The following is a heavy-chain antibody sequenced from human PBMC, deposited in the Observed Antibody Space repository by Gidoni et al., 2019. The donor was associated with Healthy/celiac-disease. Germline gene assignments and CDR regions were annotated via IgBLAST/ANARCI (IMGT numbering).Heavy chain of an antibody. CDR3: AKDFEKQWLAFYGMDV. CDR1: GFTFSSYG. J-gene: IGHJ6*02. CDR2: ISYDGSNK. D-gene: IGHD6-19*01. V-gene: IGHV3-30*18. Sequence: QVQLVESGGGVVQPGRSLRLSCAASGFTFSSYGMHWVRQAPGKGLEWVAVISYDGSNKYYADSVKGRFTISRDNSKNTLYLQMNSLRAEDTAVYYCAKDFEKQWLAFYGMDVWGQGTTVTVSS.